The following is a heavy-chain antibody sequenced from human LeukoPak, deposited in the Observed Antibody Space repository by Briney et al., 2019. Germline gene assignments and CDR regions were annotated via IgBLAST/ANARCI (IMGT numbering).Heavy chain of an antibody. D-gene: IGHD5-12*01. J-gene: IGHJ4*02. CDR2: IYYSEST. V-gene: IGHV4-61*01. CDR3: ARGAGMATTGAPFDY. Sequence: PSETLSLTCTVSGGSISTSNNHWCWIRQPPGKGLEWIGYIYYSESTNYNPSLKSRVTISVDTSKNQFSLKLSSVTAADTAVYYCARGAGMATTGAPFDYWGQGTLVTVSS. CDR1: GGSISTSNNH.